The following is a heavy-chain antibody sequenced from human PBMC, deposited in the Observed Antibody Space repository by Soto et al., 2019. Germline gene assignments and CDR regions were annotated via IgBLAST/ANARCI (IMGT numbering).Heavy chain of an antibody. Sequence: QVHLQQWGAGLLKPSETLSLTCAVYGGSVNGYYWNWIRQPPGKGLEWIGEINHTGGTHYNPSLKSRVTMSVDTSKNQFSLRLSAVTAADTAIYYCATRITVFGLLIPPFDPWGQGTQVTVSS. D-gene: IGHD3-3*01. J-gene: IGHJ5*02. CDR1: GGSVNGYY. CDR3: ATRITVFGLLIPPFDP. V-gene: IGHV4-34*02. CDR2: INHTGGT.